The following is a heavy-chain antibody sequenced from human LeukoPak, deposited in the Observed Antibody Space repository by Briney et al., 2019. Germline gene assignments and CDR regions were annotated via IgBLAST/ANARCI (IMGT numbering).Heavy chain of an antibody. J-gene: IGHJ4*02. V-gene: IGHV3-23*01. D-gene: IGHD2-21*02. Sequence: GGSLRLSCAASGFNLANHAMSWVRQTPGKGLEWVSAISGGGDITYYADSVTGRFTISRDNSKDTLFLQMHSLRPGDTAVYYCVREDTPATANYWGQGTLVTISS. CDR3: VREDTPATANY. CDR1: GFNLANHA. CDR2: ISGGGDIT.